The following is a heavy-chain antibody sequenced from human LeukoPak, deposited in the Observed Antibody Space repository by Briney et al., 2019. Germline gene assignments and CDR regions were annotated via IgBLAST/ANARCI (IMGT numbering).Heavy chain of an antibody. V-gene: IGHV4-30-4*08. CDR3: ARALAEMATMGDAFDI. J-gene: IGHJ3*02. CDR2: IYYSGST. Sequence: SETLSLTCTVSGGSISSGDYYWSWIRQPPGKGLEWIGYIYYSGSTYYNPSLKSRVTISVDTSKNQFSLKLSSVTAADTAVYYCARALAEMATMGDAFDIWGQGTMVTVSS. CDR1: GGSISSGDYY. D-gene: IGHD5-24*01.